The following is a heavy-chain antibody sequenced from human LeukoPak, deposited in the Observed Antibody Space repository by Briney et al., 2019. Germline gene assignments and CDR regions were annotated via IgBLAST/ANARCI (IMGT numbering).Heavy chain of an antibody. J-gene: IGHJ6*02. V-gene: IGHV1-2*02. CDR1: GYTFTGHY. D-gene: IGHD6-13*01. CDR2: INLNNGGT. CDR3: ARDRVPFYSSTFKDYYLQYGLDV. Sequence: ASVKVSCKASGYTFTGHYIHWVRQAPGQGLEWMGWINLNNGGTSYAQKFQGRVSVTRDTSITTAYMELSRLRSDDTALYYCARDRVPFYSSTFKDYYLQYGLDVWGQGTTVTVSS.